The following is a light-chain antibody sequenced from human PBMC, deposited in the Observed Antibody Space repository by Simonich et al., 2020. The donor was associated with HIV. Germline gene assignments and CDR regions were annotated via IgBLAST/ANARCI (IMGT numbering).Light chain of an antibody. CDR3: QQYGSSPYT. CDR2: GAS. CDR1: QSVSSN. J-gene: IGKJ2*01. V-gene: IGKV3-15*01. Sequence: EIVMTQSPATLSVSPGKRATLSCRSSQSVSSNLAWYQKKPGQAPRPLIYGASTRATGIPARFSGSGSGTEFTLTISRLEPEDFAVYYCQQYGSSPYTFGQGTKLEIK.